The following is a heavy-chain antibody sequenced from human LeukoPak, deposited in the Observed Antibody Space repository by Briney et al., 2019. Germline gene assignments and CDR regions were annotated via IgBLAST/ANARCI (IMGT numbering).Heavy chain of an antibody. CDR1: GYTFTCYY. V-gene: IGHV1-2*06. CDR2: INPNSGGT. J-gene: IGHJ4*02. CDR3: AREVVAVAGVRYFDY. Sequence: ASVKVSCKASGYTFTCYYMHWVRQAPGQGLEWMGRINPNSGGTNYAQKFQGRVTMTRDTSISTAYMELSRLRSDDTAVYYCAREVVAVAGVRYFDYWGQGTLVTVSS. D-gene: IGHD6-19*01.